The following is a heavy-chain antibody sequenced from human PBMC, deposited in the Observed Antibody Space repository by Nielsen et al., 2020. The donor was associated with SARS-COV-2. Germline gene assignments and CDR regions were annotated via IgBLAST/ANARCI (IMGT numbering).Heavy chain of an antibody. J-gene: IGHJ6*02. CDR2: ISYDGSNK. Sequence: SLTISCAASGFTFSSYAMSWVRQAPGKGLEWVAVISYDGSNKYYADSVKGRFTISRDNSKNTLYLQMNSLRAEDTAVYYCAKDSTMVRGKGMDVWGQGTTVTVSS. CDR1: GFTFSSYA. D-gene: IGHD3-10*01. V-gene: IGHV3-30*18. CDR3: AKDSTMVRGKGMDV.